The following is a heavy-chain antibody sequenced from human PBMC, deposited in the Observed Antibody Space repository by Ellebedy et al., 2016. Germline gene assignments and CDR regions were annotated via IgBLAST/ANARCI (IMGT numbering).Heavy chain of an antibody. V-gene: IGHV3-7*01. D-gene: IGHD2-15*01. CDR1: GFTVSGNY. CDR2: INPDGSRG. J-gene: IGHJ4*02. Sequence: GGSLRLSCAASGFTVSGNYMSWVRQAPGKGLDCVAKINPDGSRGYYVDSVKGRFTISRDNAKNTLFLEMSGLRVEDTAVYFCGRETWWRLDYWGQGTLVSVSS. CDR3: GRETWWRLDY.